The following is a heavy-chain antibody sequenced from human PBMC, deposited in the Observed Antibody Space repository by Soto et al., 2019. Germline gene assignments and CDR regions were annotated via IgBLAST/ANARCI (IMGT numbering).Heavy chain of an antibody. CDR3: AKMVLRYFDWFIGGPLRFQGGGIYMDV. CDR2: ISGSGGST. V-gene: IGHV3-23*01. J-gene: IGHJ6*03. CDR1: GFTFSSYA. D-gene: IGHD3-9*01. Sequence: GGSLRLSCAASGFTFSSYAMSWVRQAPGKGLEWVSAISGSGGSTYYADSVKGRFTISRDNSKNTLYLQMNSLRAEDTAVYYCAKMVLRYFDWFIGGPLRFQGGGIYMDVWGKGTTVTVSS.